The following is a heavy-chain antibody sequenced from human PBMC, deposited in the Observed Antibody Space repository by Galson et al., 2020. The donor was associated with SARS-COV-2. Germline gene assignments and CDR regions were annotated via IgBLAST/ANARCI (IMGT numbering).Heavy chain of an antibody. CDR3: ARDAPGGDFWSGYTTGGPSEY. D-gene: IGHD3-3*01. J-gene: IGHJ4*02. CDR1: GYSFTSYY. CDR2: INPSGGIT. V-gene: IGHV1-46*01. Sequence: ASVKVSCKASGYSFTSYYIHWVRQAPGQGLEWMGIINPSGGITSYAQKFQGRVTMTRDTSTSTVYMEVSSLISEDTAVYYCARDAPGGDFWSGYTTGGPSEYWGQGTLVTVSS.